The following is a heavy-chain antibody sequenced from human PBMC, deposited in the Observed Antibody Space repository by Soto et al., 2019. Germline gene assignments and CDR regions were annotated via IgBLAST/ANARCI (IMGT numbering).Heavy chain of an antibody. CDR1: GGSISSSNYY. CDR2: ISYSGST. D-gene: IGHD2-2*03. Sequence: SETLSLTCTVSGGSISSSNYYWGWIRQPPGKGLEWVGSISYSGSTYYNPSLKSRVTISVDTSKKQFSLKLSSVTAADTAVYYCARWLDLLEDRVDIVVVSTAFDAFDIWGQGTKVTVSS. CDR3: ARWLDLLEDRVDIVVVSTAFDAFDI. J-gene: IGHJ3*02. V-gene: IGHV4-39*01.